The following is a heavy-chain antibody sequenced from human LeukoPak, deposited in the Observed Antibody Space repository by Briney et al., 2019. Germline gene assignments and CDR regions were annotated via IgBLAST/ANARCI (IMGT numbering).Heavy chain of an antibody. V-gene: IGHV5-51*01. D-gene: IGHD5-24*01. CDR2: IYPDDSDT. Sequence: GESLKISCKGSGYSFTSYWIGWVRQMPGKGLEWMGIIYPDDSDTRYSPSFQGQVTISADKSISTAYLQWSSLKASDTAMYYCARHWRGDGYNRPKIREQYYFDYWGQGTLVTVSS. CDR3: ARHWRGDGYNRPKIREQYYFDY. J-gene: IGHJ4*02. CDR1: GYSFTSYW.